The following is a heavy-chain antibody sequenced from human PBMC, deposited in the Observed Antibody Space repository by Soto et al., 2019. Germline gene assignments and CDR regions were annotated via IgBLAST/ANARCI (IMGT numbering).Heavy chain of an antibody. J-gene: IGHJ4*02. D-gene: IGHD2-15*01. CDR1: GFTFSSYA. CDR2: ISSSSSSI. Sequence: PGGSLRLSCAASGFTFSSYAMSWVRQAPGKGLEWVSYISSSSSSIYYADSVKGRFTISRDNAKNSLYLQMNSLRAEDTAVYYCARDPIGIRCSGGSCYSLFFDYWGQGTLVTVSS. V-gene: IGHV3-48*01. CDR3: ARDPIGIRCSGGSCYSLFFDY.